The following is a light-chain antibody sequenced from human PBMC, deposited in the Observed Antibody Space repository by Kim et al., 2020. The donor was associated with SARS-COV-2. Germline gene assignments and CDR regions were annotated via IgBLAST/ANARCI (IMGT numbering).Light chain of an antibody. CDR1: TPNIGFNF. J-gene: IGLJ6*01. Sequence: GQKVTISCSGGTPNIGFNFMSWFQQLPGTAPTLLIYDNDKRPPGIPDRFSGSKSGPSATLDITGLQAGDEADYFCGTWDTGLSGVVFGGGTKVTVL. CDR2: DND. CDR3: GTWDTGLSGVV. V-gene: IGLV1-51*01.